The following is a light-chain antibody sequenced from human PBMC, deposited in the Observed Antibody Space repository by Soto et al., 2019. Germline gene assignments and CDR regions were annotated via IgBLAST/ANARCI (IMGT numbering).Light chain of an antibody. V-gene: IGKV1-39*01. CDR1: QSISVF. Sequence: DIQRTQSPSSLSASLGVKVTVTCGASQSISVFLSWYQQRPGRAPKLLIFAASSLQSGVPSRFSGSRSGPDFTLTISSLQPEDFATYYCQQSYSSPPTFGQGTKVDI. J-gene: IGKJ1*01. CDR2: AAS. CDR3: QQSYSSPPT.